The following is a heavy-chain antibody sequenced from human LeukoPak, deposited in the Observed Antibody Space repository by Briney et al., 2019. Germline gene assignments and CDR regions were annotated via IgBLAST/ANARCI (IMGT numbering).Heavy chain of an antibody. V-gene: IGHV1-69*04. CDR3: ARGGITMIVVEEWFDP. J-gene: IGHJ5*02. D-gene: IGHD3-22*01. Sequence: GASVKVSCKASGGTFSSYAISWVRQAPGQGLEWMGRIIPIPGIANYAQKLQGRVTITADKSTSTAYMELSSLRSEDTAVYYCARGGITMIVVEEWFDPWGQGTLVTVSS. CDR2: IIPIPGIA. CDR1: GGTFSSYA.